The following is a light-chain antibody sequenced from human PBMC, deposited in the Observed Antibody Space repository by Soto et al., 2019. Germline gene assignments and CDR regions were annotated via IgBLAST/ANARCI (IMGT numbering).Light chain of an antibody. CDR3: QHYNSYGT. Sequence: DIQMTQSPSSLSAPVGDRITITCRASQGISSWLAWYQQKPGKAPKILIYHASSLETGVPSRFSGSGSGTEFTLTISSLQPDDFATYYCQHYNSYGTFGQGTKVDIK. CDR1: QGISSW. V-gene: IGKV1-5*01. J-gene: IGKJ1*01. CDR2: HAS.